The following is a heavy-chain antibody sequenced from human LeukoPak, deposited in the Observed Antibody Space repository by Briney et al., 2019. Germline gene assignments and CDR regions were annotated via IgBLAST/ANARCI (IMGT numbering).Heavy chain of an antibody. CDR1: GFTVSSND. V-gene: IGHV3-53*01. CDR3: ARDAAPAY. J-gene: IGHJ4*02. Sequence: GGSLRLSCAASGFTVSSNDMSWVRQAPGKGLEWVSVIYSGGGTDYADSVKGRFTISRDKTTLYLQMNSLRAEDTAAYYCARDAAPAYWGQGTLVTVSS. D-gene: IGHD6-13*01. CDR2: IYSGGGT.